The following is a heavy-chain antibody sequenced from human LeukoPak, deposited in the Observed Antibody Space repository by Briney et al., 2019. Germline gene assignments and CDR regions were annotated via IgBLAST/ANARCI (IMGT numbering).Heavy chain of an antibody. CDR2: VYYSGSS. CDR1: GSSVSSDEYY. D-gene: IGHD3-3*01. J-gene: IGHJ4*02. CDR3: ARVKVLRFLEWFLDF. Sequence: SQTLSLTCTVSGSSVSSDEYYWSWVPQHPGKDLDWISYVYYSGSSYYIPSLESRVNMSVEVSKNQFSLELRSVTAADTAMYYCARVKVLRFLEWFLDFWGPGALVTVSS. V-gene: IGHV4-31*03.